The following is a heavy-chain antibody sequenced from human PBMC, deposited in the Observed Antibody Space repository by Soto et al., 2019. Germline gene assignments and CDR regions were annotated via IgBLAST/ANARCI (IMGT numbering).Heavy chain of an antibody. D-gene: IGHD3-3*01. CDR2: ISAYNGNT. J-gene: IGHJ4*02. Sequence: ASVKVSCKASGYTFTSYGISWVRQAPGQGLEWMGWISAYNGNTNYAQKLQGRVTMTTDTSTSTAYMELRSLRSDDTAVYYCARGGRDDFWSGYYMRQGAFDYWGQGTLVTVSS. V-gene: IGHV1-18*01. CDR1: GYTFTSYG. CDR3: ARGGRDDFWSGYYMRQGAFDY.